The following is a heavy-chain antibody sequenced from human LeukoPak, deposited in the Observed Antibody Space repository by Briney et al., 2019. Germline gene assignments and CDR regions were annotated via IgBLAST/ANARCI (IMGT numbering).Heavy chain of an antibody. V-gene: IGHV3-23*01. J-gene: IGHJ4*02. CDR1: GFTFSSYA. D-gene: IGHD6-13*01. CDR3: VKEGRPNSGGGYFDY. CDR2: INESGGRT. Sequence: AGGSLRLSCAASGFTFSSYAMGWVRQAPGKGLEWVSTINESGGRTYYADSVKGRFTMSRDNSKNTLYLEMNSLRAEDTAVYYCVKEGRPNSGGGYFDYWGQGTRVTVSS.